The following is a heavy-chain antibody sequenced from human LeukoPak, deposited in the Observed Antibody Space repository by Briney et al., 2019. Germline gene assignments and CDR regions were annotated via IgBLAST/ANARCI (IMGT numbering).Heavy chain of an antibody. CDR3: ARIIVGATGIDY. V-gene: IGHV3-13*01. D-gene: IGHD1-26*01. Sequence: GGSLRLSCAASGFTFSSYDMHWVRQATGKGLEWVSAIGTAGDTYYPGSVKGRFTISRENAKNSLYLQMNSLRAGDTAVYYCARIIVGATGIDYWGQGTLVTVSS. CDR1: GFTFSSYD. J-gene: IGHJ4*02. CDR2: IGTAGDT.